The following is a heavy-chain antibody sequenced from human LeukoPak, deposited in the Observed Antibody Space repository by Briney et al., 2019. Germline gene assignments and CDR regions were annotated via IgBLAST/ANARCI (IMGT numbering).Heavy chain of an antibody. CDR3: ARGPYCSSTSCYQGWFDP. V-gene: IGHV4-59*01. CDR1: GGSISSYY. J-gene: IGHJ5*02. D-gene: IGHD2-2*01. Sequence: SETLSLTCTVSGGSISSYYWSWIRQPPGKGLEWIGYIYYSGSTNYNPSLKSRVTISVDTSKNQFSLKLSSVTAANTAVYYCARGPYCSSTSCYQGWFDPWGQGTLVTVSS. CDR2: IYYSGST.